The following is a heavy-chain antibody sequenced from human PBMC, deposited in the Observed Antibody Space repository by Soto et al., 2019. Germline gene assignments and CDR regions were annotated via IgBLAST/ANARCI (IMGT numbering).Heavy chain of an antibody. CDR3: ARILDDFWSGLRWFDP. V-gene: IGHV1-18*01. Sequence: SVKVSCKASGYTFTSYGISWVRQAPGQGLEWMGWISAYNGNTNYAQKLQGRVTMTTDTSTSTAYMELRSLRSDDTAVYYFARILDDFWSGLRWFDPWGQGTLVTVSS. CDR2: ISAYNGNT. J-gene: IGHJ5*02. D-gene: IGHD3-3*01. CDR1: GYTFTSYG.